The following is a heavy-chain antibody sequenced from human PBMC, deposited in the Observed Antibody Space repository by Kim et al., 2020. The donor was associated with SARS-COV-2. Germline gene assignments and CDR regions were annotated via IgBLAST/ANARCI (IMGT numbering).Heavy chain of an antibody. V-gene: IGHV4-34*01. CDR3: AREGWPRWFDP. J-gene: IGHJ5*02. CDR2: INHSGST. D-gene: IGHD2-15*01. CDR1: GGSFSGYY. Sequence: SETLSLTCAVYGGSFSGYYWSWIRQPPGKGLEWIGEINHSGSTNYNPSLKSRVTISVDTSKNQFSLKLSSVTAADTAVYYCAREGWPRWFDPWGQGTLVTVSS.